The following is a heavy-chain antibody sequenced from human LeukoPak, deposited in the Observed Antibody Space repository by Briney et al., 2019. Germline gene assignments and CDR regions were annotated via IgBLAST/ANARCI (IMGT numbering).Heavy chain of an antibody. J-gene: IGHJ4*02. CDR2: ITSSSSYI. V-gene: IGHV3-21*01. CDR1: GFSFSTYN. Sequence: PGGSLRLSCEASGFSFSTYNMNWVRQAPGQRLEWISSITSSSSYIKYADSVKGRFTISRDNAKNSLYLQMNSLRAEDTAVYYCARGRGAGATALDYWGQGTLVTVSS. D-gene: IGHD1-26*01. CDR3: ARGRGAGATALDY.